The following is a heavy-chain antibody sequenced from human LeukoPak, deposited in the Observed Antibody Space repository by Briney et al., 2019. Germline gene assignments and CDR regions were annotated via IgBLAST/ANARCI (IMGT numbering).Heavy chain of an antibody. CDR2: ISSSGNTI. D-gene: IGHD3-10*01. CDR3: ARESGFSGDAFEI. V-gene: IGHV3-48*03. Sequence: GGSLRLSCAASGYTFSSYEMNWVRQAPAKGLEGISYISSSGNTIYYADSVKGRFSTSRDNAKNSVYLQMSSLRAEDTAVYYCARESGFSGDAFEIWGQGTMVTVSS. CDR1: GYTFSSYE. J-gene: IGHJ3*02.